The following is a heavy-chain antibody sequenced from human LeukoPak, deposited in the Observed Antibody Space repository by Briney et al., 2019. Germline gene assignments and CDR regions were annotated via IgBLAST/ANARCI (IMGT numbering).Heavy chain of an antibody. D-gene: IGHD3-10*01. Sequence: PGGSLRLSCAVSGFTFSSYWMHWVRQTPGEGLVWVSRIKSDGSTIYADSVKGRFTLSRDNAKNTLYLQRNSLRPQDTPIYFWGRAVTYFYGSVTYDWFDPWGQGTAVTVSS. CDR2: IKSDGST. CDR3: GRAVTYFYGSVTYDWFDP. J-gene: IGHJ5*02. V-gene: IGHV3-74*01. CDR1: GFTFSSYW.